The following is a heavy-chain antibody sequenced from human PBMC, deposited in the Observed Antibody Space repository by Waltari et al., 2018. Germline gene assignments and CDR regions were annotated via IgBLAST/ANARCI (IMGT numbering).Heavy chain of an antibody. V-gene: IGHV3-74*01. Sequence: EVQLVESGGGLFRLVWSLPLSCAPPRFTFNTYWMHWVRQAPGKGLVWVARINREGSLISYAASVKGRFTISRDNAKNTLYLQMNSLRAEDTAVYYCARGGGSLDYWGQGTQVTVSS. CDR3: ARGGGSLDY. CDR2: INREGSLI. D-gene: IGHD3-10*01. J-gene: IGHJ4*02. CDR1: RFTFNTYW.